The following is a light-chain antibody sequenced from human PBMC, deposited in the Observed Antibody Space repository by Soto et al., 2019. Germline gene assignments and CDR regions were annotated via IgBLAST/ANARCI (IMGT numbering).Light chain of an antibody. CDR1: QSVRSD. CDR2: GAS. CDR3: QQYGSSGT. J-gene: IGKJ1*01. V-gene: IGKV3-20*01. Sequence: EILLTQSQATLSVSPGERATLSCRASQSVRSDLAWYQQKPGQAPRLLIYGASNRATGIPDRFSGSGSGTDFTLTIRRLEPEDFAVYYCQQYGSSGTFGQGTKVDIK.